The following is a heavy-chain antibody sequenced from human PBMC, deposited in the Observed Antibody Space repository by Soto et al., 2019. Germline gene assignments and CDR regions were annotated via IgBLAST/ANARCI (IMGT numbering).Heavy chain of an antibody. V-gene: IGHV3-23*01. Sequence: GGSLRLSCATSGIIFRNYAMGWVRQAPGKGLEWVSAISGSGDSTYYADSVKGRFTISRDNSKNTLYLQMNSLRVEDTAIFYCAKKAEKHFDWMFYADSWGQGTLVTSPQ. CDR1: GIIFRNYA. J-gene: IGHJ4*02. D-gene: IGHD3-9*01. CDR3: AKKAEKHFDWMFYADS. CDR2: ISGSGDST.